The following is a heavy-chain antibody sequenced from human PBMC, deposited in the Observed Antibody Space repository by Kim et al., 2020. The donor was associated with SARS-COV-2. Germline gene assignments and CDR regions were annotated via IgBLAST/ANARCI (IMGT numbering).Heavy chain of an antibody. CDR3: AKVRYCSGGSCYRFDY. CDR2: ISGSGGST. CDR1: GFTFSSYA. J-gene: IGHJ4*02. Sequence: GGSLRLSCAASGFTFSSYAMSWVRQAPGKGLEWVSAISGSGGSTYYADSVKGRFTISRDNSKNTLYLQMNSLRAEDTAVYYCAKVRYCSGGSCYRFDYWGQGTLVTVSS. V-gene: IGHV3-23*01. D-gene: IGHD2-15*01.